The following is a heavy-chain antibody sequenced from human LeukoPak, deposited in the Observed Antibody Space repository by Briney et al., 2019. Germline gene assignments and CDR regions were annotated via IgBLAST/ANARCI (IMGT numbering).Heavy chain of an antibody. CDR3: ARVVSSSWYAPANDFDY. V-gene: IGHV3-7*04. CDR1: GFTFSSYW. D-gene: IGHD6-13*01. CDR2: IKQDGSEK. Sequence: GGPLRLSCAASGFTFSSYWMSWVRQAPGKGLEWVANIKQDGSEKYYVDSVKGRFTISRDNAKNSLYLQMNSLRAEDTAVYYCARVVSSSWYAPANDFDYWGQGTLVTVSS. J-gene: IGHJ4*02.